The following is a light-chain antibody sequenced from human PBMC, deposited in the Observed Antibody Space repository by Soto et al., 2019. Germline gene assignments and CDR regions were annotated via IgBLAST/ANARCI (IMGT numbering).Light chain of an antibody. CDR2: DAS. Sequence: EIVLTQSPATLSLSPGEGVTLACRASQSVNTYLAWYQQKPGQAPRVLIYDASNRATGIPARFSGSGAGTDFTLTISSLEPEDFAVYYCQHRSNWPVTFGQGTRLEI. CDR1: QSVNTY. V-gene: IGKV3-11*01. J-gene: IGKJ5*01. CDR3: QHRSNWPVT.